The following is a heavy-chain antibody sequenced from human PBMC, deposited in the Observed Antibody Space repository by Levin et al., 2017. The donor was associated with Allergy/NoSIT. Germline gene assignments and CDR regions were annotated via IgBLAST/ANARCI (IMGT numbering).Heavy chain of an antibody. J-gene: IGHJ4*02. Sequence: GSLRLSCTVSGGSFITSSYFWAWIRQPPGKGLEWLGSIYYSGTTYYNPSLKSRLTISIDTSTNQFSLKLRSVTAADTAVYYCSRHTALLWFEELVFDSWGQGNLVAVSS. CDR1: GGSFITSSYF. CDR3: SRHTALLWFEELVFDS. V-gene: IGHV4-39*01. CDR2: IYYSGTT. D-gene: IGHD3-10*01.